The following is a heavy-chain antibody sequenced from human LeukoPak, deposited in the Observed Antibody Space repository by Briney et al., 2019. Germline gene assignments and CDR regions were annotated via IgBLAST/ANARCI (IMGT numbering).Heavy chain of an antibody. CDR3: PCHGAAAWFAELPDS. CDR1: GYIFTSYQ. V-gene: IGHV5-51*01. D-gene: IGHD3-10*01. CDR2: IYPGDSDT. Sequence: GASLNICCTASGYIFTSYQIGWVRQMPGKVQELMGIIYPGDSDTRYSPSFQGPVTISADKSISTAYLQWSSLKASYTPMYYFPCHGAAAWFAELPDSWPQGPLVTVSS. J-gene: IGHJ4*02.